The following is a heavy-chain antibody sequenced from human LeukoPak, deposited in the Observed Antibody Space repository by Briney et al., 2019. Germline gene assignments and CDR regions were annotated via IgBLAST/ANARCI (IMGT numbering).Heavy chain of an antibody. CDR2: ISYDGSNK. Sequence: GGSLRLSCAASGFTFSSYGMHWVRQAPGKGLEWVAVISYDGSNKYYADSVKGRFTISRDNSKDTLYLQMNSLRAEDTAVYYCARGYGTVDYWGQGILVTVSS. J-gene: IGHJ4*02. D-gene: IGHD4-17*01. V-gene: IGHV3-30*03. CDR3: ARGYGTVDY. CDR1: GFTFSSYG.